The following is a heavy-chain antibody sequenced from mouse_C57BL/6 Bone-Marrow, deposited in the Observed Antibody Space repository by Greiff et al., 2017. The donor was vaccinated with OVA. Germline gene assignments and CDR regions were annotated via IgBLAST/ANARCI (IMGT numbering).Heavy chain of an antibody. CDR3: ATEKIYYGSRAYYFDY. CDR2: INPSNGGT. Sequence: QVQLQQPGTELVKPGASVKLSCKASGYTFTSYWMHWVKQRPGQGLEWIGNINPSNGGTNYNEKFKSKATLTVDKSSSTDYMQLSSLTSEDSAVYYCATEKIYYGSRAYYFDYWGQGTTLTVSS. J-gene: IGHJ2*01. D-gene: IGHD1-1*01. V-gene: IGHV1-53*01. CDR1: GYTFTSYW.